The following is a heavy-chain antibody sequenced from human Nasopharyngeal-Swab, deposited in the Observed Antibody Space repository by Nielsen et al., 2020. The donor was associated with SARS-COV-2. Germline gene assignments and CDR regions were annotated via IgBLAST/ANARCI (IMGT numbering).Heavy chain of an antibody. Sequence: GGSLRLSCAASGFTFSSYWMSWVRQAPGKGLVWVSRINSDGSSTSYADSVKGRFTIARDNAKNTLYLQMNSLRAEDTAVYYCARDVTMVRGLRGWFDPWGQGTLVTVSS. CDR3: ARDVTMVRGLRGWFDP. J-gene: IGHJ5*02. CDR1: GFTFSSYW. D-gene: IGHD3-10*01. V-gene: IGHV3-74*01. CDR2: INSDGSST.